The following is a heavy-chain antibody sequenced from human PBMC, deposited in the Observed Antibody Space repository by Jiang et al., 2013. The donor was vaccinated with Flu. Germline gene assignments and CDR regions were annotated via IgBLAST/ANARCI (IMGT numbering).Heavy chain of an antibody. D-gene: IGHD3-22*01. CDR1: GDSISSYY. CDR3: TRDPFWDSSGYYFGS. CDR2: IFYSGST. J-gene: IGHJ4*02. V-gene: IGHV4-59*01. Sequence: QLVESGPGLVKPSETLSLTCTVSGDSISSYYWSWIRQPPGKGLEWIGYIFYSGSTNYNPSLKSRVTMSIDTSRSQFSLTLTSVTAADTAVYYCTRDPFWDSSGYYFGSWGQGTLVTVSS.